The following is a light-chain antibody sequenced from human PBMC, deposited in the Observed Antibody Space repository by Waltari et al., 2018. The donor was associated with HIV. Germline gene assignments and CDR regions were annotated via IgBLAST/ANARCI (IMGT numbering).Light chain of an antibody. Sequence: SYGLPQPPSMSVAAGQAAKFTCGGHNIGARSVHWYQKRPGQAPKLVVFDNSDRPPGTPDRFSGSNSRNTATLTISRVEAGDEAEYYCQVWDNIGDRVVFGGGTKLTVL. CDR2: DNS. V-gene: IGLV3-21*02. CDR1: NIGARS. CDR3: QVWDNIGDRVV. J-gene: IGLJ2*01.